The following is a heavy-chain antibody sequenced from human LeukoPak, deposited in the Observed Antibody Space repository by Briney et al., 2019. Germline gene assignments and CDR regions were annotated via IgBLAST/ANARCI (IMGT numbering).Heavy chain of an antibody. CDR1: GFTFSSYW. CDR3: ARYSSRTKFDY. J-gene: IGHJ4*02. CDR2: IKQDGSEK. V-gene: IGHV3-7*01. Sequence: GGSLRLSCAASGFTFSSYWMSWVRQAPGKGLEWVANIKQDGSEKYYVDSVKGRLTISRDNAKNSLYLQMNSLRAGDTAVYYCARYSSRTKFDYWGQGTLVTVSS. D-gene: IGHD6-13*01.